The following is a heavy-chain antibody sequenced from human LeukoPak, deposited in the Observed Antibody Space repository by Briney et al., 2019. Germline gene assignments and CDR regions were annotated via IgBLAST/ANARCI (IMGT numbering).Heavy chain of an antibody. V-gene: IGHV1-46*01. Sequence: PSAKVSCKASVYTLTKYYMQWLRGAPRPGPEGRGMINPSGGSTSYAQKFQGRVTMTRDMSTSTVYMELSSLRSEDTAVYYCARDAAAHGLFDYWGQGTLVTVSS. CDR1: VYTLTKYY. J-gene: IGHJ4*02. CDR3: ARDAAAHGLFDY. CDR2: INPSGGST. D-gene: IGHD6-13*01.